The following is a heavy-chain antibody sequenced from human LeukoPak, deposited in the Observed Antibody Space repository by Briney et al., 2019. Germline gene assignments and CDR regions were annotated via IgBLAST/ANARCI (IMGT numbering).Heavy chain of an antibody. CDR1: GGSVSSGGYC. J-gene: IGHJ6*03. CDR2: IYYSGGT. D-gene: IGHD4-11*01. Sequence: PSQTLSLTCTVSGGSVSSGGYCWSWIRQHPGKGLECIGYIYYSGGTFYNPSLKSRVIISIDTSKNQFSLKLSSVTAADTAVYYCARVGVTVTTLNYFYYYYMDVWAKGPRSPSP. CDR3: ARVGVTVTTLNYFYYYYMDV. V-gene: IGHV4-31*03.